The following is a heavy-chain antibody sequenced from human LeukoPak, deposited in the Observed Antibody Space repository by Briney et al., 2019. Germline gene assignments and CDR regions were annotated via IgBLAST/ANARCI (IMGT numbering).Heavy chain of an antibody. CDR2: ISAHNGNT. CDR1: GYTFPNFS. J-gene: IGHJ4*02. D-gene: IGHD3-10*01. CDR3: ARDYGSRLVHDASAYLI. V-gene: IGHV1-18*01. Sequence: ASVKVSCKASGYTFPNFSINWVRQAPGQGLEWMGRISAHNGNTDYAQKVQGRVTMTTDTSTSTAYMELRSLRSDDTAVFYCARDYGSRLVHDASAYLIWGQGTQVTVSS.